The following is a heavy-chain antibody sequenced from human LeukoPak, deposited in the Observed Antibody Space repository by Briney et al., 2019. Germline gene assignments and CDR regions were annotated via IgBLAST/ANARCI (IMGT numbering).Heavy chain of an antibody. J-gene: IGHJ5*02. V-gene: IGHV3-7*01. CDR2: IKQDGSEK. CDR1: GFTFSSYW. D-gene: IGHD3-22*01. CDR3: ARDVGDYDSSGYYYVGSWFDP. Sequence: PGGSLRLSCAASGFTFSSYWMSWVRQAPGKGLEWVANIKQDGSEKYYVDSVKGRFTISRDNAKNSLHLQMNSLRAEDTAVYYCARDVGDYDSSGYYYVGSWFDPWGQGTLVTVSS.